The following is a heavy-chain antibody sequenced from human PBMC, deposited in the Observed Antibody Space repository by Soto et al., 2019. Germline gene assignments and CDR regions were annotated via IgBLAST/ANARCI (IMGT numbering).Heavy chain of an antibody. CDR3: ARGYYYDSSGYSLLWNY. D-gene: IGHD3-22*01. CDR1: GGSFSGYF. CDR2: IHHSGST. Sequence: SETLSLTCALYGGSFSGYFWSWIRQPPEKRLEWIGEIHHSGSTNCTPSLKSRVTISVDTSKNQFSLKLSSVTAADTAVYSCARGYYYDSSGYSLLWNYWGQGTLVTVSS. V-gene: IGHV4-34*01. J-gene: IGHJ4*02.